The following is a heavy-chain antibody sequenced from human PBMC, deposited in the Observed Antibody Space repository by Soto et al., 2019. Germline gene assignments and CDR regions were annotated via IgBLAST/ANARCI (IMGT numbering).Heavy chain of an antibody. J-gene: IGHJ4*02. D-gene: IGHD6-19*01. CDR3: AKGPLYSSGWRGGYFDY. V-gene: IGHV3-9*01. CDR1: GFTFDDYA. CDR2: ISWNSGSI. Sequence: GGSLRLSCAASGFTFDDYAMHWVRQAPGKGLEWVSGISWNSGSIGYADSVKGRFTISRDNAKNSLYLQMNSLRAEDTALYYCAKGPLYSSGWRGGYFDYWGQGTLVTVSS.